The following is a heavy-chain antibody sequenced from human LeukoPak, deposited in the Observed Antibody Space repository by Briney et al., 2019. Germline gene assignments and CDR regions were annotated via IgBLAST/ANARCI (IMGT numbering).Heavy chain of an antibody. CDR2: ISSSSSTI. CDR1: GFTFSSYS. J-gene: IGHJ3*02. V-gene: IGHV3-48*01. D-gene: IGHD2-8*01. CDR3: ARGGPRYCTNGVCPNDAFDI. Sequence: GGSLRLSCAASGFTFSSYSMNWVRQAPGKGLEWVSYISSSSSTIYYADSVKGRFTISRDSAKNSLYLQMNSLRAEDTAVYYCARGGPRYCTNGVCPNDAFDIWGQGTMVTVSS.